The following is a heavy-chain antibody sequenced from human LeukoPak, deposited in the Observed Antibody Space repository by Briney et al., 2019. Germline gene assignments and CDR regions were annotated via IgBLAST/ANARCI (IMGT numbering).Heavy chain of an antibody. J-gene: IGHJ5*02. Sequence: SETLSLTCTVSGGSISSSPYYWGWIRQPPGKGLEWIGSIYYSGTTHYNPSLESRVTISVDTSKNQFSLKLSSVTAADTAVYYCAKGAGPPWFDPWGQGTLVTVSS. CDR2: IYYSGTT. D-gene: IGHD6-19*01. CDR1: GGSISSSPYY. CDR3: AKGAGPPWFDP. V-gene: IGHV4-39*07.